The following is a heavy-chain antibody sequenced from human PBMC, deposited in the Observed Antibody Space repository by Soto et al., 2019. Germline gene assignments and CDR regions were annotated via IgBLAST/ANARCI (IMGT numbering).Heavy chain of an antibody. CDR1: GGSISSGGYS. CDR2: IYHSGST. V-gene: IGHV4-30-2*01. D-gene: IGHD2-21*01. Sequence: QLQLQESGSGLVKPSQTLSLTCAVSGGSISSGGYSWSWIRQPPGKGLEPIGYIYHSGSTYYNRSLKSRVTISVDRSKNQSYLKLSSVTAADTAVYYCARRRRFPYHYAMDVWGQGTTVTVSS. CDR3: ARRRRFPYHYAMDV. J-gene: IGHJ6*02.